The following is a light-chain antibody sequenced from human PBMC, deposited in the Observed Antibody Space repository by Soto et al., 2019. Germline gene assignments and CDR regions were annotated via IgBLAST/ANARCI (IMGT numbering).Light chain of an antibody. J-gene: IGLJ1*01. CDR3: SSYTSSSTLYV. V-gene: IGLV2-14*02. Sequence: QSALTQPASVSGSPGQSITISCTRSSTDFENYNLVSWYQHCPDKAPKLIIYEGTKRPSEISDRFSGSKSGNTASLTISGLRAEDEADYYCSSYTSSSTLYVFGTGTKVTVL. CDR1: STDFENYNL. CDR2: EGT.